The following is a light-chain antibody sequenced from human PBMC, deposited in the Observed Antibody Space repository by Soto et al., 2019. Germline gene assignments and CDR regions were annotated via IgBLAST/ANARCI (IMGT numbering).Light chain of an antibody. J-gene: IGLJ1*01. CDR1: SSDVGGYNY. CDR3: SSYAASNNFV. V-gene: IGLV2-8*01. Sequence: QSALTQPPSASGSPGQSVTISCTGTSSDVGGYNYVSWYQQHPGKAPKLMIYEVSKRPSGVPDRFSGSKSGNTASLTVSGLQAEDEADYYCSSYAASNNFVFGTGTKVNV. CDR2: EVS.